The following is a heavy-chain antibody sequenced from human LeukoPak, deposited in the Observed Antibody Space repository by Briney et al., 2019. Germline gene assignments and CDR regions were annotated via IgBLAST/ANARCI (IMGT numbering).Heavy chain of an antibody. V-gene: IGHV1-3*04. CDR3: ARGGPNRSGWTLDH. Sequence: GASVKVSCKASGYIFSNYALHWVRLAPGQRLEWMGWLNNDNGNTESSQKFQGRVTITWATSATTAYMKLNSLSSEDTAVYYCARGGPNRSGWTLDHWGQGTLVTVSS. CDR1: GYIFSNYA. CDR2: LNNDNGNT. J-gene: IGHJ4*02. D-gene: IGHD6-19*01.